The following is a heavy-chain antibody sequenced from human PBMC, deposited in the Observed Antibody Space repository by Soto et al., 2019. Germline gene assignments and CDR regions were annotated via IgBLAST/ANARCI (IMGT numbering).Heavy chain of an antibody. V-gene: IGHV4-30-4*01. J-gene: IGHJ6*02. CDR1: GGSISSGDYY. Sequence: QVQLQESGPGLVKPSQTLSLTCTVSGGSISSGDYYWSWIRQPPGKGLEWIGYIYYSGSTYYTPSLQSRVTISVDTSKNQFSLKLSSVTAADTAVYYCARGRVAHYYYYGMDVWGQGTTVTVSS. D-gene: IGHD3-3*01. CDR3: ARGRVAHYYYYGMDV. CDR2: IYYSGST.